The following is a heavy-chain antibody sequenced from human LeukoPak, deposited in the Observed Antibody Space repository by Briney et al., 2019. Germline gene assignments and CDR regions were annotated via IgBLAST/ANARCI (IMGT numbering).Heavy chain of an antibody. V-gene: IGHV6-1*01. Sequence: SQTLSLTCAISGDSVSTNSAAWNWIRQSPSRGLEWLGRTYYRSKWYNDYAISVKSRMTLNPDTSKNQISLQLNSVPPEDTAVYYCVRGFSTFFDYWGQGTLVTVSS. J-gene: IGHJ4*02. CDR1: GDSVSTNSAA. CDR2: TYYRSKWYN. CDR3: VRGFSTFFDY. D-gene: IGHD3-10*01.